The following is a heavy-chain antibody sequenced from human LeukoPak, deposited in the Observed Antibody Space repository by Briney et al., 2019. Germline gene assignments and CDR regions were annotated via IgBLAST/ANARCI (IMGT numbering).Heavy chain of an antibody. V-gene: IGHV3-20*04. CDR3: ARAPITSPFYFDY. CDR1: GFASAEHG. Sequence: PGGSLRLSCAASGFASAEHGMSWVRQVPGKGLEWVSGINWSGGSTDYADALRGRFTISRDNAKNSLYLQMDSLRAEDTALYYCARAPITSPFYFDYWGQGTLVTVSS. D-gene: IGHD2-2*01. J-gene: IGHJ4*02. CDR2: INWSGGST.